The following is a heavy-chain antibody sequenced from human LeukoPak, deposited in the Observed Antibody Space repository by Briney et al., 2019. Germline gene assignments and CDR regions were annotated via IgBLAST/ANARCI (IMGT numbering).Heavy chain of an antibody. V-gene: IGHV4-39*07. CDR2: IYYSGST. Sequence: PSETLSLTCTVSGGSISSSSYYWGWIRQPPGKGLEWIGSIYYSGSTYYNPSLKSRVTISVDTSKNQSSLKLSSVTAADTAVYYCARELRVTIFGVVPPNWFDPWGQGTLVTVSS. CDR3: ARELRVTIFGVVPPNWFDP. CDR1: GGSISSSSYY. D-gene: IGHD3-3*01. J-gene: IGHJ5*02.